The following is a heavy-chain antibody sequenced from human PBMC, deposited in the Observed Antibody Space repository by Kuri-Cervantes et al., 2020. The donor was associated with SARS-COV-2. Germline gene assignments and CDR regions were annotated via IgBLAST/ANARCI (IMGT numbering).Heavy chain of an antibody. CDR1: GFTFSSYV. CDR3: AKGDRAATPGYYYYGMDV. V-gene: IGHV3-23*01. Sequence: ETLSLTCAASGFTFSSYVMSWVRQAPGKGLEWVSGISARGGGTYYGDSVKGRCTISRDNSKNILYLQMHSLRAEDTAIYYCAKGDRAATPGYYYYGMDVWGQGTTVTVSS. D-gene: IGHD2-15*01. CDR2: ISARGGGT. J-gene: IGHJ6*02.